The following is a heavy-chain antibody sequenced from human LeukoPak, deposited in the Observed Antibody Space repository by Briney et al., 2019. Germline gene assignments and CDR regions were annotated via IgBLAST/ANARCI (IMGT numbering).Heavy chain of an antibody. J-gene: IGHJ4*02. D-gene: IGHD6-13*01. CDR1: GGSISSYY. Sequence: KSSETLSLTCTVSGGSISSYYWSWIRQPAGKGLEWIGRTYTSGSTNYNPSLKSRVTMSVDTSKNQFSLKLSSVTAADTAVYYCSRDHYSSSWYAEYYFDYWGQGTLVTVSS. CDR3: SRDHYSSSWYAEYYFDY. V-gene: IGHV4-4*07. CDR2: TYTSGST.